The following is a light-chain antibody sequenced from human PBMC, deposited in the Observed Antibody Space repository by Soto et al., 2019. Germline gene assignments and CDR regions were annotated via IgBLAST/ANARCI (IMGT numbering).Light chain of an antibody. CDR1: QSVSYY. CDR3: QQFSSTPSWT. CDR2: GAS. Sequence: ETVLTQSPGTLSLSPGERATLCFSASQSVSYYLAWYQQKPGQAPRLLIYGASSRATGIPDRFSGSGSGTDFTLTISRMEPEDFAVYYCQQFSSTPSWTFGQGTKVDIK. V-gene: IGKV3-20*01. J-gene: IGKJ1*01.